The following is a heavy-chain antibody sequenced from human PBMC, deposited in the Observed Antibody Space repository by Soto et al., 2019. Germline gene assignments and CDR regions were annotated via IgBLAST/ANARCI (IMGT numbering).Heavy chain of an antibody. V-gene: IGHV3-23*01. D-gene: IGHD3-10*01. J-gene: IGHJ6*02. CDR3: ARDSVTRVSSDIPGMDV. CDR1: GFDFSTYA. Sequence: LRLSCVASGFDFSTYAMSWVRQAPVKGLEWVSVIGEGGVSRVYADAVKGRFTISRDNSKNTLYLQMTSLRVDDTAMYYCARDSVTRVSSDIPGMDVWGQGTTVTVS. CDR2: IGEGGVSR.